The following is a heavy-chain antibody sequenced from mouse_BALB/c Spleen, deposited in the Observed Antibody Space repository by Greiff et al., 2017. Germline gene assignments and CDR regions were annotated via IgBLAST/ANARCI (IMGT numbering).Heavy chain of an antibody. D-gene: IGHD2-1*01. CDR2: ILPGSGST. CDR3: ARSGGNYPFAY. Sequence: QVQLKQSGAELMKPGASVKISCKATGYTFSSYWIEWVKQRPGHGLEWIGEILPGSGSTNYNEKFKGKATFTADTSSNTAYMQLSSLTSEDSAVYYCARSGGNYPFAYWGQGTLVTVSA. CDR1: GYTFSSYW. V-gene: IGHV1-9*01. J-gene: IGHJ3*01.